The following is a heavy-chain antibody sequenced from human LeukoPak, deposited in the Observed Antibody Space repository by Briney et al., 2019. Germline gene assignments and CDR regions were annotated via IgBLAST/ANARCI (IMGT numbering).Heavy chain of an antibody. V-gene: IGHV3-30*03. D-gene: IGHD2-2*01. CDR1: GFTFSSYG. CDR2: ISYDGSNK. J-gene: IGHJ4*02. Sequence: PGRSLRLSCAASGFTFSSYGMHWVRQAPGKGLEWVAVISYDGSNKYYADSVKGRFTISRDNSKNTLYLQMNSLRAEDTAVYYCARTPREYQLPSDYWGQGTLVTVSS. CDR3: ARTPREYQLPSDY.